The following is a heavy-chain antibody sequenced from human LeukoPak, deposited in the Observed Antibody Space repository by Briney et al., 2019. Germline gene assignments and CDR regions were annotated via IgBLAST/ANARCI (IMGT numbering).Heavy chain of an antibody. CDR1: GHTFPTHG. J-gene: IGHJ4*02. D-gene: IGHD3-10*01. CDR3: ARDSGSGSYPFDY. CDR2: ISPYNGNT. V-gene: IGHV1-18*01. Sequence: ASVEVSCKASGHTFPTHGISWVRQAPGQGLEWMGWISPYNGNTDYAQKFQGRLTMTTDTSTSTAYMDLRSLRSDDTAVYYCARDSGSGSYPFDYWGQGTLVTVSS.